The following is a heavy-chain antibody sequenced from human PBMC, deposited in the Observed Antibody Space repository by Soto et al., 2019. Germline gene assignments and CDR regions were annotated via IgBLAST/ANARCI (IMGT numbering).Heavy chain of an antibody. J-gene: IGHJ4*02. CDR2: FDPEDGET. CDR1: GYTLTELS. D-gene: IGHD2-2*01. Sequence: ASVKVSCKVSGYTLTELSMHWVRQAPGKGLEWMGGFDPEDGETIYAQKFQGRVTMTEDTSTDPAYMELSSLRSEDTAVYYCATQLPTRWGLLSFDYWGQGTLVTVSS. CDR3: ATQLPTRWGLLSFDY. V-gene: IGHV1-24*01.